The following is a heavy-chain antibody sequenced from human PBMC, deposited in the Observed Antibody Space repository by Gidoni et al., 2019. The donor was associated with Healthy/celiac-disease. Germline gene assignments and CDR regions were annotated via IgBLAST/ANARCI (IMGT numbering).Heavy chain of an antibody. V-gene: IGHV4-59*01. D-gene: IGHD3-3*01. CDR1: GASISSYY. J-gene: IGHJ5*02. Sequence: QVQLQESGPGRVKPSETLSLTCTVSGASISSYYWSWIRQPPGKGLEWIGYIYYSGSTNYNPSLKSRVTISVDTSKNQFSLKLSSVTAADTAVYYCARDHGFWSGYYWFDPWGQGTLVTVSS. CDR3: ARDHGFWSGYYWFDP. CDR2: IYYSGST.